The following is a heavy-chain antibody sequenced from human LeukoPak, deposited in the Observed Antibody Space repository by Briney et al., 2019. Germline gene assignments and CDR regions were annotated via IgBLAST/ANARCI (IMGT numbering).Heavy chain of an antibody. CDR2: IYTTGAT. CDR3: ARQGYTASYYFLDY. V-gene: IGHV4-4*07. J-gene: IGHJ4*02. D-gene: IGHD1-26*01. CDR1: GGSIRSYF. Sequence: PSETLSLTCTVSGGSIRSYFWGWVRQPAGKGLEWIGRIYTTGATFYNPSLKTRLTISIDTSKNQFSLRLPSVVAADTAVYYCARQGYTASYYFLDYWSQGTLVTVSS.